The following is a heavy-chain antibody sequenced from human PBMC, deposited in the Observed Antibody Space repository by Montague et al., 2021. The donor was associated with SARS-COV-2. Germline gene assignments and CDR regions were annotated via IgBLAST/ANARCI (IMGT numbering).Heavy chain of an antibody. CDR2: ISSSGSTI. V-gene: IGHV3-48*03. J-gene: IGHJ6*02. Sequence: SLRLSCAASGFTFSSYEMNWVRQAPGKGLEWVSYISSSGSTIYYXXSLKGRFTISRDNAKNSLYLQMNSLRAEDTAVYYCAGGYSDPDYYYYYGMDVWGQGTTVTVSS. D-gene: IGHD2-15*01. CDR1: GFTFSSYE. CDR3: AGGYSDPDYYYYYGMDV.